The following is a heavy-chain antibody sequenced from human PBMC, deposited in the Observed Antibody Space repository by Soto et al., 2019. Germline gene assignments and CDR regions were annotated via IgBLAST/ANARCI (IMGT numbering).Heavy chain of an antibody. CDR1: GFTFSSYW. Sequence: GGSLRLSCAASGFTFSSYWMHWVRQAPGKGLVWVSRINSDGSSTSYADSVKGRFTISRDNAKNTLYLQMNSLRAEDTAVYYCARVQVDDFWSGYYGDYWGQGTLVTVSS. CDR3: ARVQVDDFWSGYYGDY. J-gene: IGHJ4*02. CDR2: INSDGSST. D-gene: IGHD3-3*01. V-gene: IGHV3-74*01.